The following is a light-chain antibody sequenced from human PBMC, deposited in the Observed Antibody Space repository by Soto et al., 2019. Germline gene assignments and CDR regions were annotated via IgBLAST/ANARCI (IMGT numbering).Light chain of an antibody. CDR3: AAWDDSLSGHWV. CDR1: SSNIGSNY. J-gene: IGLJ3*02. Sequence: QSVLTQPPSASGTPGQRVTISCSGSSSNIGSNYVYWYQQLPGTAPKLVIYRNYQRPSGVPDRFSGSKSGTSASLAISGLRSEDEADYYCAAWDDSLSGHWVFGGGTKLTVL. CDR2: RNY. V-gene: IGLV1-47*01.